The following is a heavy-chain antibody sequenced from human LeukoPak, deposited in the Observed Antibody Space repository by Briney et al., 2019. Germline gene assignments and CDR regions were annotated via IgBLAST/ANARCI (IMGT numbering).Heavy chain of an antibody. V-gene: IGHV1-18*01. D-gene: IGHD6-19*01. CDR3: ARRYSSGWYSDY. CDR2: ISAYNGNT. J-gene: IGHJ4*02. Sequence: ASVKVSCKASGYTFTSYGISWVRQAPGQGLEWMGWISAYNGNTNYAQKLQGRVTMTTDTSTSTAYMELRSLRPDDTAVYYCARRYSSGWYSDYWGQGTLVTVSS. CDR1: GYTFTSYG.